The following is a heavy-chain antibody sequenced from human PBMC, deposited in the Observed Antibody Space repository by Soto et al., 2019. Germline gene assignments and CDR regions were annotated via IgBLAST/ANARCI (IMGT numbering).Heavy chain of an antibody. V-gene: IGHV3-74*01. CDR2: INSDGTRI. Sequence: EVQLVESGGGLVQPGGSLRLSCVASGFTFTNYRIHWVRQAPGKGLVWVARINSDGTRINYAASVKGRFTISIDNAKNRVFPQTTGLRDGAPVGYSCARTGDCQYVQDFWGQGTLVSVSS. D-gene: IGHD2-21*02. CDR1: GFTFTNYR. J-gene: IGHJ4*02. CDR3: ARTGDCQYVQDF.